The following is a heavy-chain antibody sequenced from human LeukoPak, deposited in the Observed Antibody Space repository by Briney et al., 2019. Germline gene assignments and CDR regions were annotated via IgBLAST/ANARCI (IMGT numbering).Heavy chain of an antibody. J-gene: IGHJ4*02. Sequence: GGSLRLSCAASGFTFSSYSMNWVRQAPGKGLEWVSSISSSSYIYYADSVKGRFTISRDNAKNSLYLQMNSPRAEDTAVYYCARDLNVDTAMLDYWGQGTLVTVSS. CDR2: ISSSSYI. D-gene: IGHD5-18*01. CDR3: ARDLNVDTAMLDY. V-gene: IGHV3-21*01. CDR1: GFTFSSYS.